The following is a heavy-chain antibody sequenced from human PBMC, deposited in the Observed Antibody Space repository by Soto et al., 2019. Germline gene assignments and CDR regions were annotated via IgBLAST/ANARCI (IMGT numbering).Heavy chain of an antibody. CDR2: IYYSGIT. CDR1: SDSITGGGYY. V-gene: IGHV4-31*03. J-gene: IGHJ5*02. D-gene: IGHD1-26*01. CDR3: TRRQTIRKYGAEWFDP. Sequence: QVQLQESGPELLKPSQTLSLTCTVSSDSITGGGYYWSWIRQHPGKGLEWLGFIYYSGITNYKPSLNNRHTITHDPSKNRFYLKWTYMTAVNKAAYYCTRRQTIRKYGAEWFDPWGQGSLGTVSS.